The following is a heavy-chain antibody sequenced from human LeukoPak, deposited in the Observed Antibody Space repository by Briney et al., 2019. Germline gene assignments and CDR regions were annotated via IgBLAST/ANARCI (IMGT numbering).Heavy chain of an antibody. J-gene: IGHJ6*03. V-gene: IGHV1-69*05. CDR3: ARGYGGNSGYYYYMDV. Sequence: SVKVSCKASGGTFSSYAISWVRQAPGQGLELMGGIIPIFGTANYAQKFQGRVTITTDESTSTAYMELSSLRSEDTAVYYCARGYGGNSGYYYYMDVWGKGTTVTVSS. CDR1: GGTFSSYA. D-gene: IGHD4-23*01. CDR2: IIPIFGTA.